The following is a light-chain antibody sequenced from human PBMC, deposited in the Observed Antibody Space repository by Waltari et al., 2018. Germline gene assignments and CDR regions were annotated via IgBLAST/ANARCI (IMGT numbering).Light chain of an antibody. Sequence: EIVMTQSPATLSVSPGERATLSCRASQSVSSNLAWYQQKPGQAPRLLIYGASTRATGIPARFSGSGSGTEFTLTISSLQGEDFVVYYCQQYNNWPKTFGQGTKVEIK. V-gene: IGKV3-15*01. J-gene: IGKJ1*01. CDR2: GAS. CDR3: QQYNNWPKT. CDR1: QSVSSN.